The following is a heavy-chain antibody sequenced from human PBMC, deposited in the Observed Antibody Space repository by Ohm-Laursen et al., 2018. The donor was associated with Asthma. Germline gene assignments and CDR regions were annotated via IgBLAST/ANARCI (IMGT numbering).Heavy chain of an antibody. D-gene: IGHD1-26*01. V-gene: IGHV3-21*01. CDR1: GYTLSRYS. Sequence: GSLRLSCSASGYTLSRYSIHWFRQIPGKGKEWVASISTASSFIYYADSVRGRFTTSRDNARNSVYLHMNSLRAEDTALYYCARNGSEWELPGRKYSLHHWGEGTLVTVSS. J-gene: IGHJ1*01. CDR3: ARNGSEWELPGRKYSLHH. CDR2: ISTASSFI.